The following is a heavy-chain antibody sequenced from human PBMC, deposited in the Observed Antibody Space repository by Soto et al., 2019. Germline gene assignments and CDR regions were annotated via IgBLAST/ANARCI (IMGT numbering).Heavy chain of an antibody. CDR1: GCSISSSSYY. Sequence: SETLSLTCTVSGCSISSSSYYWGWIRQPPGKGLEWIGSIYYSGSTYYNPSLKSRVTISVDTSKNQFSLKLSSVTAADTAVYYCARLPLRHNWFDPWGQGTLVTVSS. CDR2: IYYSGST. D-gene: IGHD4-17*01. V-gene: IGHV4-39*01. CDR3: ARLPLRHNWFDP. J-gene: IGHJ5*02.